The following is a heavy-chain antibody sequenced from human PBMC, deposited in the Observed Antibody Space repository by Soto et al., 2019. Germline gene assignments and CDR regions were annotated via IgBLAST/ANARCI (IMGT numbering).Heavy chain of an antibody. CDR3: ARAGEDDAFDI. Sequence: DVQLVESGGGLVQPGGSLRLSCAASGFTFSTYWMSWVRLAPGKGLEWVASINQDGGDKHYVDSGKGRFTISRDSAKNSLYLQMNSLRAEDTAVYYCARAGEDDAFDIWGQGTMITVSS. J-gene: IGHJ3*02. CDR1: GFTFSTYW. V-gene: IGHV3-7*05. CDR2: INQDGGDK.